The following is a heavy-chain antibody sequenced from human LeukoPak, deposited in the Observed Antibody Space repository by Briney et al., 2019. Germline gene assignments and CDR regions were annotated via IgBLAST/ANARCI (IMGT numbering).Heavy chain of an antibody. Sequence: GGSLRLSCVASGFTFSSYAMSWVRQAPGKGLQWVSTIGGSGSGTYYADSAKGRFTISRDNSKNTLFLQMNSLRAEDTGVYYCAKASGWCSSTTCTTLDYWGQGTLVTVSS. J-gene: IGHJ4*02. CDR3: AKASGWCSSTTCTTLDY. D-gene: IGHD6-13*01. CDR1: GFTFSSYA. CDR2: IGGSGSGT. V-gene: IGHV3-23*01.